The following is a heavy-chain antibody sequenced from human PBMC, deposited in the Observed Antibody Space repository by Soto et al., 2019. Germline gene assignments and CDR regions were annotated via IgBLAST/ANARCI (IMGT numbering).Heavy chain of an antibody. D-gene: IGHD3-22*01. V-gene: IGHV4-39*01. CDR3: ASHRGSGYYYNWFDP. Sequence: SETLSLTCTVSGGSISSSSYYWGWIRQPPGKGLEWIGSIYYSGSTYYNPSLKSRVTISVDTPKNQFSLKLSSVTAADTAVYYCASHRGSGYYYNWFDPWGQGTLVTVS. J-gene: IGHJ5*02. CDR1: GGSISSSSYY. CDR2: IYYSGST.